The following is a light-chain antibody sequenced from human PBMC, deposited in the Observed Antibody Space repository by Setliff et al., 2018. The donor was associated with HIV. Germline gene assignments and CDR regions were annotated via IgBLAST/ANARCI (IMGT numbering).Light chain of an antibody. CDR3: ISYRSTSTPEFV. V-gene: IGLV2-14*01. CDR1: SSDVGGYNY. J-gene: IGLJ1*01. Sequence: QSALTQPASGSGSPGQSITISCTGTSSDVGGYNYVSWYKQHPGTAPKLMIYEVSNRPSGVSNRSSGSKSGNTASLTISGLQAEDEADYYCISYRSTSTPEFVSGIGPNVTV. CDR2: EVS.